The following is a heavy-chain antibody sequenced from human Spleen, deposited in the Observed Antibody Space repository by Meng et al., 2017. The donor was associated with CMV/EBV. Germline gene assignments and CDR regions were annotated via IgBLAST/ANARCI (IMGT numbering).Heavy chain of an antibody. D-gene: IGHD2-2*02. CDR1: GYTLTGYY. CDR2: INPNSGGT. J-gene: IGHJ5*02. CDR3: AISIVVVPAAIPGWFDP. Sequence: ASVKVSCKASGYTLTGYYMHWVRQAPGQGLEWMGWINPNSGGTNYAQKFQGRVTMTRDTSISTAYMELSRLRSDDTAVYYCAISIVVVPAAIPGWFDPWGQGTLVTVSS. V-gene: IGHV1-2*02.